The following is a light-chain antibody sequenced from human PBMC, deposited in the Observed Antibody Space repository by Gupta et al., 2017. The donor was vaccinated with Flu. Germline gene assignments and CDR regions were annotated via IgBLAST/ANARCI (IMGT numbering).Light chain of an antibody. J-gene: IGLJ3*02. CDR3: SSYTSSNTLV. V-gene: IGLV2-14*01. CDR2: EVS. CDR1: SSDVGDYNY. Sequence: QSALTQPASVSGSPGQSITISCTGTSSDVGDYNYVSWYQQHPGKAPKLMIYEVSNRPSGVSTRFSGSKSGNTASLTISGLQAEDEADYYCSSYTSSNTLVFGGGTKLTVL.